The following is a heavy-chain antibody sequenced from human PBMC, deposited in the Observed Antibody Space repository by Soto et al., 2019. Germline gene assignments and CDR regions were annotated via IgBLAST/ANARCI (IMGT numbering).Heavy chain of an antibody. CDR2: TYYRSKWYN. CDR1: GDSVSSNSAA. Sequence: PSRTLSLTCAISGDSVSSNSAAWNWIRQSPSRGLEWLGRTYYRSKWYNDYAVSVKSRITINPDTSKNQFSLQLNSVTPEDTAVYYCARDYYDSSGYYYIYYYGMDVWGQGTTVTVSS. V-gene: IGHV6-1*01. D-gene: IGHD3-22*01. J-gene: IGHJ6*02. CDR3: ARDYYDSSGYYYIYYYGMDV.